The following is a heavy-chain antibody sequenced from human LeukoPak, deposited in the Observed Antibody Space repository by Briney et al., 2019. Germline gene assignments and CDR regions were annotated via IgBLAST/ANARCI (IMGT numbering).Heavy chain of an antibody. V-gene: IGHV4-39*01. J-gene: IGHJ4*02. D-gene: IGHD2-8*02. CDR2: MYYSGTT. CDR3: ARHLSCTGGSCSPRNFDY. Sequence: SETLSLTCTVSGGSISSSSYYRGWLRQPPGKGLEWIGSMYYSGTTYYNPSLKSRVTISVDTPKNQFSLKLSSVTAADTAVYYCARHLSCTGGSCSPRNFDYWGQGTLVTVSS. CDR1: GGSISSSSYY.